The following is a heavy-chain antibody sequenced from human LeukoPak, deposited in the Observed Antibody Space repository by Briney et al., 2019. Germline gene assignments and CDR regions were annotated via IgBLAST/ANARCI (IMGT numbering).Heavy chain of an antibody. V-gene: IGHV3-15*01. CDR2: IKSRTWSETT. D-gene: IGHD1-1*01. J-gene: IGHJ5*02. CDR1: GFTFTNAW. Sequence: GGSLRLSCAASGFTFTNAWMTWVRQAPGKGLEWVGRIKSRTWSETTDYAAPVKGRFTISRDDSKNTVFLQMNSLKIEDTAVYYCTIHLNENCFDPWGQGTLVTVSS. CDR3: TIHLNENCFDP.